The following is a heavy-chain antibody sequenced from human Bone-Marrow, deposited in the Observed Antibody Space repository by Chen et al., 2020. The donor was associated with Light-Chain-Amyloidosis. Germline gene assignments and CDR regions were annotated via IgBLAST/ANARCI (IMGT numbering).Heavy chain of an antibody. V-gene: IGHV3-23*01. CDR2: ISGSGGSR. J-gene: IGHJ3*02. D-gene: IGHD3-9*01. CDR3: AKDISYDDILPGYPADAFDI. Sequence: GGSLRLSCAASGFAFSSYAMSWVRQAPGKGLEWVSTISGSGGSRYYGDSVKGRLTLSRDNSKNALFLQMNSLRAEDTAVYYCAKDISYDDILPGYPADAFDIWGQGTMVTVSS. CDR1: GFAFSSYA.